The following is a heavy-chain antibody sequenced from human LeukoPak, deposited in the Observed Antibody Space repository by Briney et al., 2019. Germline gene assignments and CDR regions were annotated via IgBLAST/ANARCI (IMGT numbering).Heavy chain of an antibody. Sequence: PGGSLRLSCAASGFTFSSYAMSWVRQAPGKGLEWVSAISGSGGSTYYADSVKGRFTISRDNSKNTLYLQMNSLRAEDTAVYYCAKDSRRTIFGVAPKEYYFDYWGQGTLVTVSS. V-gene: IGHV3-23*01. CDR2: ISGSGGST. CDR3: AKDSRRTIFGVAPKEYYFDY. D-gene: IGHD3-3*01. CDR1: GFTFSSYA. J-gene: IGHJ4*02.